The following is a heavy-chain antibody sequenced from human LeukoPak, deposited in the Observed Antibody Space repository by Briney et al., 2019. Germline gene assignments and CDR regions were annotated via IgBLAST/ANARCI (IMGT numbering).Heavy chain of an antibody. V-gene: IGHV3-30*18. Sequence: PGRSLRLSCVASGFTFSSYGMHWVRQAPGKGLEWVAVISYDGSNKYYADSVKGRFTISRDNSKNTLYLQMNSLRAEDTAVYYCAKDFYGAPYYYYMDVWGKGTTVTVFS. CDR3: AKDFYGAPYYYYMDV. CDR1: GFTFSSYG. D-gene: IGHD4-17*01. J-gene: IGHJ6*03. CDR2: ISYDGSNK.